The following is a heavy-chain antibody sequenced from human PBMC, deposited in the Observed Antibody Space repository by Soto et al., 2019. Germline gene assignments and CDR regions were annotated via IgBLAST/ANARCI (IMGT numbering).Heavy chain of an antibody. CDR1: GFTFSSYA. V-gene: IGHV3-30-3*01. CDR2: ISYDGSNK. CDR3: ARDRGCSSTSCYQSQSYYYYYGMDV. Sequence: QVQLVESGGGVVQPGRSLRLSCAASGFTFSSYAMHWVRQAPGKGLEWVAVISYDGSNKYYADSVKGRFTISRDNSKNTLYLQMNCLRAEDTAVYYCARDRGCSSTSCYQSQSYYYYYGMDVWGQGTTVTVSS. J-gene: IGHJ6*02. D-gene: IGHD2-2*01.